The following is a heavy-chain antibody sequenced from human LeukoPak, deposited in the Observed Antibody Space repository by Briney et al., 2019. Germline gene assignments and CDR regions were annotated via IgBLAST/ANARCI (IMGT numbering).Heavy chain of an antibody. V-gene: IGHV4-34*01. CDR1: GGSFSGYY. D-gene: IGHD3-16*01. CDR3: ASHMMTFGGHILHNFDY. Sequence: SETLSLTCAVYGGSFSGYYWSWIRQPPGKGLEWIGEINHSGSTYYNPSLKSRVTISVDTSKNQFSLKLSSVTAADAAVYYCASHMMTFGGHILHNFDYWGQGTLVTVSS. CDR2: INHSGST. J-gene: IGHJ4*02.